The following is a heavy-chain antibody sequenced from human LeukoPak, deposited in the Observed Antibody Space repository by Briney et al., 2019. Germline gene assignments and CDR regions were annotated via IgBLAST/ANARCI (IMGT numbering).Heavy chain of an antibody. J-gene: IGHJ3*02. V-gene: IGHV3-21*01. CDR3: ARDIGASRWLQLHDAFDI. Sequence: GGSLRLSCAASGFTFSSYSMNWVRQAPGKGLEWVSSISSSSSYIYYADSVKGRFTISRDNAKNSLYLQMNSLRAENTAVYYCARDIGASRWLQLHDAFDIWGQGTMVTVSS. CDR2: ISSSSSYI. CDR1: GFTFSSYS. D-gene: IGHD5-24*01.